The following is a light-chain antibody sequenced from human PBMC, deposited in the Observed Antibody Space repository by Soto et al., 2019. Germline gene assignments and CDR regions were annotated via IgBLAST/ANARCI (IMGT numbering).Light chain of an antibody. V-gene: IGKV1-6*02. J-gene: IGKJ1*01. CDR1: QDIRND. CDR2: AAS. Sequence: LQITPFPFSLSAFFGDRITNTFRASQDIRNDLGWYQQKSGKAPNLLIYAASSLQSGVPSRFSGSGSGTDFTLTINSLQPEDFATYYCLQDYSYPWTFGKGTKVDIK. CDR3: LQDYSYPWT.